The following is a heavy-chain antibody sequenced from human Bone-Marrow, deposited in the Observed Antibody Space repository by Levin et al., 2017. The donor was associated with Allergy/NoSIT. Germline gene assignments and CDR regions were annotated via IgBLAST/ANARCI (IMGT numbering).Heavy chain of an antibody. D-gene: IGHD1-26*01. V-gene: IGHV3-11*01. CDR2: ISSSGRTI. CDR3: ARELGGSYYAWGSLDH. Sequence: GESLKISCAASGFTFTDYYMGWVRQAPGKGPEWISYISSSGRTIYYADSIRGRFTISRDSARNSLSLQMNSLRPDDTAVYYCARELGGSYYAWGSLDHWGQGALVTVSS. CDR1: GFTFTDYY. J-gene: IGHJ4*02.